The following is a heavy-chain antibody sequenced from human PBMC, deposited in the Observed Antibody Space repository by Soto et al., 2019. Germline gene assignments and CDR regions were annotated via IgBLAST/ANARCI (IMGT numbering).Heavy chain of an antibody. CDR1: GYTFTSYG. J-gene: IGHJ4*02. D-gene: IGHD1-7*01. Sequence: ASVKVSCTASGYTFTSYGISWVRQAPGQGLEWMGWISAYNGNTNYAQKLQGRVTMTTDTSTSTAYMELRSLRSDDTAVYYCARDSPGITGTQLDYWGQGTLVTVSS. CDR3: ARDSPGITGTQLDY. CDR2: ISAYNGNT. V-gene: IGHV1-18*01.